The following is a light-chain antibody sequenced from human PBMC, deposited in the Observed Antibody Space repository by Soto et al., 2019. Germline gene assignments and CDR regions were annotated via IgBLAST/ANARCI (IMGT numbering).Light chain of an antibody. V-gene: IGLV1-44*01. CDR3: ASWDDSRKGVV. Sequence: QSVLTQPPSASGTPGQRVTISCSGSSSNIGSNTVTWYQHLPGTAPKLLIYSNDQRPSGVPDRFSGSNSGTSASLAISGRQSEDEADYYCASWDDSRKGVVFGGGTKRTVL. CDR2: SND. CDR1: SSNIGSNT. J-gene: IGLJ2*01.